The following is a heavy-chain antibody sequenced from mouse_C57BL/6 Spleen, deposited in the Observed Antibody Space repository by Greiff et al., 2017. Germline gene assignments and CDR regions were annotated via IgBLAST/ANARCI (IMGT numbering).Heavy chain of an antibody. CDR3: ARGHLYYDYDEGYFDV. D-gene: IGHD2-4*01. J-gene: IGHJ1*03. CDR2: INPSNGGT. Sequence: QVQLQQPGTELVKPGASVKLSCKASGYTFTSYWMHWVKQRPGQGLEWIGNINPSNGGTNYNEKFKSKATLTVDKSSSTAYMQLSSLTSEDSAVYYCARGHLYYDYDEGYFDVWGTGTTVTVSS. V-gene: IGHV1-53*01. CDR1: GYTFTSYW.